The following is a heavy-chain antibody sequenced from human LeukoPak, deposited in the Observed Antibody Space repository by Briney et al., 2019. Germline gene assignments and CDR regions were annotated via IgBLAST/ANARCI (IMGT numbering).Heavy chain of an antibody. J-gene: IGHJ4*02. CDR1: GYTFPSYW. D-gene: IGHD2-15*01. V-gene: IGHV5-51*01. Sequence: HGESLKISCKGSGYTFPSYWIAWVRQMPGKGLEWMGVIYVGGSDTRYSPSFQGQVTISADKSISTAYLQWGSLKASDTAMYYCARLGYCSGGTCYKSYFDYWGQRTLVTVSS. CDR2: IYVGGSDT. CDR3: ARLGYCSGGTCYKSYFDY.